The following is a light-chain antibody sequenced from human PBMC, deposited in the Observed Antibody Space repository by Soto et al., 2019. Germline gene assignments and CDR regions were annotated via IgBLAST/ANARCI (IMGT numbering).Light chain of an antibody. J-gene: IGLJ1*01. CDR2: DGT. Sequence: QSVLAQPRSVSGSPGQLLTISCTGTSXDVDDYRYVSWYQQYPGKAPKLVIYDGTKRPSGVPDRFSGSNSGNTASLTISGLQAEDEADYYCCSYVTTPEIFGTGTKVILL. V-gene: IGLV2-11*01. CDR3: CSYVTTPEI. CDR1: SXDVDDYRY.